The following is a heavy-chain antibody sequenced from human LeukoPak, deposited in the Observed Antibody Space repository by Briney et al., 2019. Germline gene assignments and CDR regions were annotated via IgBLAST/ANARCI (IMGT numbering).Heavy chain of an antibody. J-gene: IGHJ3*02. CDR1: GYTVTSYY. CDR2: INPSGGST. CDR3: ARVASSGNDAFDI. Sequence: ASVKVSCKASGYTVTSYYIHWVRQAPGQGHEWMGIINPSGGSTSYAQKFQGRVTMTRDTSTSTVYMELSSLRSEDTAVYYCARVASSGNDAFDIWGQGTMVTVSS. V-gene: IGHV1-46*01. D-gene: IGHD3-10*01.